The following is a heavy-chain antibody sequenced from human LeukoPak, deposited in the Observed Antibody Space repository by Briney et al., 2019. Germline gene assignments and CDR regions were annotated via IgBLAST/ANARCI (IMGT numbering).Heavy chain of an antibody. Sequence: GGSLRLSCAASGFTFSSYAMSWVRQAPGKGLEWVSAISGSGGSTYYADSVKGRFTISRDNSKNTLYLQMNSLRAEDTAVYYCAKGRTYYDILTGYHFDYWGQGTLVTVSS. CDR2: ISGSGGST. D-gene: IGHD3-9*01. J-gene: IGHJ4*02. CDR1: GFTFSSYA. V-gene: IGHV3-23*01. CDR3: AKGRTYYDILTGYHFDY.